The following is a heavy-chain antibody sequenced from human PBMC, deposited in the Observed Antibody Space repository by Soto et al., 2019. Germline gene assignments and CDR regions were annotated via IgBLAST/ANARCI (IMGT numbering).Heavy chain of an antibody. CDR1: GFTFDDYA. Sequence: EVQLVESGGGLVQPGRSLRLSCAASGFTFDDYAMHWVRQAPGKGLEWVSGISWYSGSICYADSVQGRFSISRDNAKNSLYLHMNRLRAEDTELYCCSKGVIMEWPTDYYFWSGYYFAFEIWGQGTMVTV. CDR3: SKGVIMEWPTDYYFWSGYYFAFEI. J-gene: IGHJ3*02. CDR2: ISWYSGSI. D-gene: IGHD3-3*01. V-gene: IGHV3-9*01.